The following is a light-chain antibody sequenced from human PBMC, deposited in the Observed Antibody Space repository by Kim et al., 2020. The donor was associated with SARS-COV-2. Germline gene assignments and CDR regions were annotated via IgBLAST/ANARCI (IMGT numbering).Light chain of an antibody. Sequence: NFKLTQPHSVSESPGKTLTISCTRSSGSIASNFVQWYQQRPGSAPTTVIFEDDQRPSGVPDRFSGSIDSSSNSASLTISGLKTEDEADYYCQSSDSSSYVFGTGTKVTVL. CDR1: SGSIASNF. CDR2: EDD. J-gene: IGLJ1*01. CDR3: QSSDSSSYV. V-gene: IGLV6-57*04.